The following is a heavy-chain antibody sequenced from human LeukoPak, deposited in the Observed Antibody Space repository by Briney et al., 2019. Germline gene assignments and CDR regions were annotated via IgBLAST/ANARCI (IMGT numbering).Heavy chain of an antibody. D-gene: IGHD1-26*01. CDR2: INWNGGST. CDR3: ARRIVGATNWFDP. Sequence: PGGSLRLSCAAAGFIFDEYGMSWVRQAPGKGLEWVSGINWNGGSTGYADSVKGRFTISRDNAKNSLYLQMSSLRAEDTALYYCARRIVGATNWFDPWGQGTLVTVSS. J-gene: IGHJ5*02. V-gene: IGHV3-20*04. CDR1: GFIFDEYG.